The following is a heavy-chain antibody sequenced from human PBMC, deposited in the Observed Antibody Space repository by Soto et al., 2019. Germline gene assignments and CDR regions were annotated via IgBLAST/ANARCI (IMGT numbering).Heavy chain of an antibody. V-gene: IGHV3-13*05. D-gene: IGHD6-6*01. CDR2: IGAARDP. CDR1: GFTFSSYG. J-gene: IGHJ6*02. Sequence: TGGSLRLSCAASGFTFSSYGMHCVRRDPGKRLEWVSTIGAARDPYYTRSVKHRFTISRANDINSMFLQMNSATVGDTAGNYCRRAYTGRLSRPADYYYALDVWGQGIMVTVSS. CDR3: RRAYTGRLSRPADYYYALDV.